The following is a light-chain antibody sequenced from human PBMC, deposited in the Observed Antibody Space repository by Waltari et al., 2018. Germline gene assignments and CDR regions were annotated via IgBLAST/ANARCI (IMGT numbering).Light chain of an antibody. CDR2: DVN. CDR3: SSQSTKNGVI. Sequence: QSALTQPASVSGSPGQSITIPCTGSSSDGGGADSVSWYEDHPGQAPKVIIYDVNKRPSGVSDRFSGSKSGNTASLTISGLQAEDEATFYCSSQSTKNGVIFGGGTKVTVL. V-gene: IGLV2-14*03. CDR1: SSDGGGADS. J-gene: IGLJ2*01.